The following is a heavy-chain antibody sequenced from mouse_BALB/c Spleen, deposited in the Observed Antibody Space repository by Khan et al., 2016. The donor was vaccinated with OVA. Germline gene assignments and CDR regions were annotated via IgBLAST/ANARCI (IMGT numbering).Heavy chain of an antibody. V-gene: IGHV3-1*02. Sequence: EVQLQESGPGLVKPSQSLSLTCTVTGYSFTSGYGWYWLRQPPGNIQERMGYISYSGSTNYNPSLKSRNSNTRDTSKNQFFLQLDSVTTDDTATYYCARTARIKYWGQGTTLTVSS. D-gene: IGHD1-2*01. CDR3: ARTARIKY. J-gene: IGHJ2*01. CDR2: ISYSGST. CDR1: GYSFTSGYG.